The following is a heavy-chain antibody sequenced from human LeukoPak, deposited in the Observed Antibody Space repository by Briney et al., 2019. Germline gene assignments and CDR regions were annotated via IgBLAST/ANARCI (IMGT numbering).Heavy chain of an antibody. J-gene: IGHJ3*01. CDR3: AKDLSSTVVTPVAFDF. V-gene: IGHV3-30*18. Sequence: GSLRLSCAASGFTFSSYGMHWVRPAPGKGLEWVALISYDGSNKYYADSVKGRFTISRDNSKNTMYLQMNSLRAEDTAVYYCAKDLSSTVVTPVAFDFWGQGTMVTVSS. D-gene: IGHD4-23*01. CDR2: ISYDGSNK. CDR1: GFTFSSYG.